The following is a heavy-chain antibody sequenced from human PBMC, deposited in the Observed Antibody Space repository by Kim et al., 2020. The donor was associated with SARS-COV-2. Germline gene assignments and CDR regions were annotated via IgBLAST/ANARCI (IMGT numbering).Heavy chain of an antibody. Sequence: SVKFSCKASGGTFSSYTISWVRQAPGQGLEWMGRIIPILGIANYAQKFQGRVTITADKSTSTAYMELSSLRSEDTAVYYCANPLRTGTSDYYYYGMDVWGQGTTVTVSS. CDR2: IIPILGIA. CDR3: ANPLRTGTSDYYYYGMDV. CDR1: GGTFSSYT. J-gene: IGHJ6*02. D-gene: IGHD1-1*01. V-gene: IGHV1-69*02.